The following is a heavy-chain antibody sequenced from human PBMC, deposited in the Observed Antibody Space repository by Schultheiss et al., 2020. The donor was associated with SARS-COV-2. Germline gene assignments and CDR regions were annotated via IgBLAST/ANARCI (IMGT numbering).Heavy chain of an antibody. Sequence: ETLSLTCTVSGGSISSYYWGWIRQPPGKGLEWIGSIYYTGSTYYNPSLKSRVSISVDTSQNHFSLKLSSVTAADTAVYYCARTFILYYYAMDVWGHGTSVTVSS. CDR1: GGSISSYY. CDR3: ARTFILYYYAMDV. J-gene: IGHJ6*02. D-gene: IGHD2-21*01. CDR2: IYYTGST. V-gene: IGHV4-39*01.